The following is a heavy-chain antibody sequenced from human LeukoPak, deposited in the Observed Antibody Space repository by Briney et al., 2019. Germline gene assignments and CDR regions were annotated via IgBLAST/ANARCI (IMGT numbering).Heavy chain of an antibody. Sequence: GASVKVSCKASGYTFTGYYMHWVRQAPGQGLEWMGWINPNSGGTNYAQKFQGRVTITADKSTSTAYMELSSLRSEDTAVYYCARSRRIAVAGTTLDYWGQGTLVTVSS. V-gene: IGHV1-2*02. J-gene: IGHJ4*02. CDR2: INPNSGGT. D-gene: IGHD6-19*01. CDR3: ARSRRIAVAGTTLDY. CDR1: GYTFTGYY.